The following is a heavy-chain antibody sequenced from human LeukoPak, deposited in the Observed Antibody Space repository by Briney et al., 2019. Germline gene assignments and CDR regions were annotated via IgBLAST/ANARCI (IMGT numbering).Heavy chain of an antibody. CDR3: ARDQVVITVPFDY. D-gene: IGHD3-22*01. CDR2: ISYDGSNK. J-gene: IGHJ4*02. Sequence: PGRSLRLSCAASGFTSSSYAMHWVRQAPGKGLEWVAVISYDGSNKYYADSVKGRFTISRDNSKNTLYLQMNSLRAEDTAVYYCARDQVVITVPFDYWGREPWSPSPQ. CDR1: GFTSSSYA. V-gene: IGHV3-30-3*01.